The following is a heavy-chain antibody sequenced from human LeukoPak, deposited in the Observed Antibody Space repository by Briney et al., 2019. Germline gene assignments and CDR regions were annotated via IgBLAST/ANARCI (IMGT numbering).Heavy chain of an antibody. Sequence: LSLTCTVSGGSISSGGYYWSWIRQHPGKGLEWVAVITYDGSNKYYADSVKGRFTISRDNSKNTLYLQMNSLRAEDTAVYYCASSITIWGQGTLVTVSS. D-gene: IGHD3-9*01. CDR1: GGSISSGG. CDR2: ITYDGSNK. J-gene: IGHJ4*02. CDR3: ASSITI. V-gene: IGHV3-30-3*01.